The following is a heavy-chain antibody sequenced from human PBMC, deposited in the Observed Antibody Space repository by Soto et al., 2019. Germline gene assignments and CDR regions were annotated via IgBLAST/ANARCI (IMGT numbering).Heavy chain of an antibody. D-gene: IGHD3-22*01. V-gene: IGHV1-46*02. CDR3: AKDTYYHDSSGYYIFDY. CDR1: GYTFNTYY. J-gene: IGHJ4*02. Sequence: ASVKVSCKPSGYTFNTYYLHWVRQAPGQALEWMGVIHPSGGGTTYAQKFLGRVTVTRDTSTSTVFMELSSLRSDDTAVYYCAKDTYYHDSSGYYIFDYWGQGTLVTVSS. CDR2: IHPSGGGT.